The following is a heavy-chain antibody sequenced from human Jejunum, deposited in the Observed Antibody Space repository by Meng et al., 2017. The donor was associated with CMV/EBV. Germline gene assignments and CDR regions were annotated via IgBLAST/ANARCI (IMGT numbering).Heavy chain of an antibody. CDR3: ARGLDQYKTGH. D-gene: IGHD1/OR15-1a*01. Sequence: QVQLQESGPGLVRPSQTLSLTCSVSGASVSGGVYYWTWIRQVPGKGLEWIGCIHPSGSTHYNPSLTSRISISVDTSNNQFSLKLHSVTAADTAVYFCARGLDQYKTGHWGQGTRVTCYS. V-gene: IGHV4-31*03. J-gene: IGHJ4*02. CDR2: IHPSGST. CDR1: GASVSGGVYY.